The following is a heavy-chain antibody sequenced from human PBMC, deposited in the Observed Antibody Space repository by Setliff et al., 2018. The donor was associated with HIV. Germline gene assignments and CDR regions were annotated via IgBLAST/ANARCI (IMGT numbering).Heavy chain of an antibody. CDR2: IYYSGST. D-gene: IGHD6-13*01. Sequence: SETLSLTCTVSGGSISSSSYYWGWIRQPPGKGLEWIGSIYYSGSTYYNPSLKSRVTISVDTSKNQFSLKLSSVTAADTAVYYCARDLYSSSWYGLYYYGMDVWGQGTTVTVSS. CDR3: ARDLYSSSWYGLYYYGMDV. J-gene: IGHJ6*02. CDR1: GGSISSSSYY. V-gene: IGHV4-39*07.